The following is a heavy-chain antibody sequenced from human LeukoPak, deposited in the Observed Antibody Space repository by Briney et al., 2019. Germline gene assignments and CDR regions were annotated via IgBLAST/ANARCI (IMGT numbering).Heavy chain of an antibody. V-gene: IGHV3-15*01. J-gene: IGHJ4*02. D-gene: IGHD2-2*01. CDR2: IKSKTDGGTT. CDR1: GFTFTNAW. Sequence: PGGSLRLSCAASGFTFTNAWMSWVRQAPGKGLEWVGRIKSKTDGGTTDYAAPLKGTFTISRDDSKNTLFLQMNSLKTEDTAMYYCTTLRPAGYCSTTSCADEDYWGQGTLVTVSS. CDR3: TTLRPAGYCSTTSCADEDY.